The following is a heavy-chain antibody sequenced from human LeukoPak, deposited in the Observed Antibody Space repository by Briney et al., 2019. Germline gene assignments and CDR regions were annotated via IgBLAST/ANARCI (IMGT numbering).Heavy chain of an antibody. CDR1: GFSFRNYW. V-gene: IGHV3-15*01. J-gene: IGHJ4*02. CDR3: TTEADSGWEFDY. CDR2: IKSKTDGGTT. D-gene: IGHD1-26*01. Sequence: GGSLRLSCAASGFSFRNYWMGWVRQAPGKGLEWVGRIKSKTDGGTTDYAAPVKGRFTISRDDSKNTLYLQMNSLKTEDTAVYYCTTEADSGWEFDYWGQGTLVTVSS.